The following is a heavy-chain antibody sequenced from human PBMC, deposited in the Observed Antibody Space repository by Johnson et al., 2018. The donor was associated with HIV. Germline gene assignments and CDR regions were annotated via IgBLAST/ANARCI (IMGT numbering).Heavy chain of an antibody. CDR1: GFAFSNYA. Sequence: QVQLVESGGGVVQPGGSLRLSCAASGFAFSNYAMHWVRQAPGKGLEWMAIISYDGSNEYYADSVKGRFTISRDNSKNTLYLHMSSLRAEDTALYYCARDSFIAETLSDAFDIWGQGTVVTVSS. CDR3: ARDSFIAETLSDAFDI. D-gene: IGHD6-13*01. CDR2: ISYDGSNE. J-gene: IGHJ3*02. V-gene: IGHV3-30-3*01.